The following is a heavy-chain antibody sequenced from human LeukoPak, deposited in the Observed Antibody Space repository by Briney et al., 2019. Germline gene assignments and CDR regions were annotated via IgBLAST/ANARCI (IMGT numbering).Heavy chain of an antibody. D-gene: IGHD3-10*01. CDR1: GFTFSSYA. Sequence: GGSLRLSCAASGFTFSSYAMNWVRQAPGKGLEWVSAISDSDGSTYYADSVKGRFTISRDNSKNTLYLQMNSLRAEDTAVYYCAKDDAWLRFGEWSQGTLVTVSS. J-gene: IGHJ4*02. CDR3: AKDDAWLRFGE. V-gene: IGHV3-23*01. CDR2: ISDSDGST.